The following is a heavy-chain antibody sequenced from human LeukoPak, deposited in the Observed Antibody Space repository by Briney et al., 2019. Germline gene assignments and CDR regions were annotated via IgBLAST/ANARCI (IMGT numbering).Heavy chain of an antibody. CDR1: GYTFTGYY. D-gene: IGHD3-9*01. J-gene: IGHJ3*02. CDR2: INPNSGGT. V-gene: IGHV1-2*02. Sequence: ASVKVSCKASGYTFTGYYMHWVRQAPGQGLEWMGWINPNSGGTYFAQKFQGRVTMTRDTSISTAYMELSRLTSDDTAVYYCARDDDILTGYLFRAFDIWGQGTMVTVSS. CDR3: ARDDDILTGYLFRAFDI.